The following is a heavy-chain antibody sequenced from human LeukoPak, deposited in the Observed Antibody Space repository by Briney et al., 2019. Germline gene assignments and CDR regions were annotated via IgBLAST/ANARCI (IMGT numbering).Heavy chain of an antibody. D-gene: IGHD2-21*01. CDR1: GFTFSSYE. J-gene: IGHJ6*02. CDR3: ARSLIPLGMDV. Sequence: PGGSLRPSCAASGFTFSSYEVIWVRQAPGKGLEWVSYMSSSGTTIHYVDSVKGRFRNSRDNAKNTVYLEMNSLRSEDTAVYYCARSLIPLGMDVCGQGTTVTVSS. CDR2: MSSSGTTI. V-gene: IGHV3-48*03.